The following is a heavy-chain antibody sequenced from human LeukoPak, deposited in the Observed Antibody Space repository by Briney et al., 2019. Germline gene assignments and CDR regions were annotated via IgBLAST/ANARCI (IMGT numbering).Heavy chain of an antibody. D-gene: IGHD3-22*01. CDR2: IYNSGST. Sequence: SETLSLTCTVSGGSISYHYWSWIRQPPGKGLEWIGYIYNSGSTNYNPSLMSRVTISVDTSKNQFSLDLSSVTAADTAVYYCARDSRYSDNSGYYYSHYYMDVWGKGTTVTVSS. CDR1: GGSISYHY. CDR3: ARDSRYSDNSGYYYSHYYMDV. J-gene: IGHJ6*03. V-gene: IGHV4-59*11.